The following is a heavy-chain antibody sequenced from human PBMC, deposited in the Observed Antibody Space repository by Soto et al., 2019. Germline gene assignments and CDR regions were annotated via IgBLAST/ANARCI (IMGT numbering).Heavy chain of an antibody. D-gene: IGHD3-22*01. CDR3: ARLTPDSSGSYYYYYYGMDV. CDR2: IYYSGST. V-gene: IGHV4-39*01. Sequence: QLQLQESGPGLVKPSETLSLTCTVSGGSISSSRYYWGWIRQPPGKGLEWIGSIYYSGSTYYNPSLKNRVTKSGDTSKNQFSLKLSSVTAADTAVYYCARLTPDSSGSYYYYYYGMDVWGQGTTVTVSS. J-gene: IGHJ6*02. CDR1: GGSISSSRYY.